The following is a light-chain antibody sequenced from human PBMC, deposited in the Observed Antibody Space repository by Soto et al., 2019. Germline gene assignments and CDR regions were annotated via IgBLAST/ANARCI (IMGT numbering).Light chain of an antibody. CDR3: QQYHSYSWT. CDR1: QSISSW. Sequence: DIQMTQSPSTLSASVGDRVTITCRASQSISSWLAWYLQKPGKAPTLLIYDASTLEKGVPSRFSGSGSGTEFTLTISSLQPDDFATYYCQQYHSYSWTFGQGTKMEIK. CDR2: DAS. J-gene: IGKJ1*01. V-gene: IGKV1-5*01.